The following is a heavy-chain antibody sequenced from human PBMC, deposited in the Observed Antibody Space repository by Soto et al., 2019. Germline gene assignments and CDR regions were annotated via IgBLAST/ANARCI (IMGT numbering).Heavy chain of an antibody. CDR1: GGSVSSGSYY. V-gene: IGHV4-61*01. J-gene: IGHJ4*02. D-gene: IGHD3-22*01. CDR3: GREMFYYDSGGSSTYSFDY. Sequence: TSETLSLTCTVSGGSVSSGSYYWSWIRQPPGKGLEWIGYIYYSGSTNYNPSLKSRVTISVDTSKNQFSLKLSSVTAADTAVYYWGREMFYYDSGGSSTYSFDYGGQGPRVPVSS. CDR2: IYYSGST.